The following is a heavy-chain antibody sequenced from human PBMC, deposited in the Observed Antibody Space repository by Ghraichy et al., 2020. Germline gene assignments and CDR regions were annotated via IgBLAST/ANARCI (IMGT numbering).Heavy chain of an antibody. CDR2: IYYSGST. CDR1: GGSISSGGYY. Sequence: SETLSLTCTVSGGSISSGGYYWSWIRQHPGKGLEWIGYIYYSGSTYYNPSLKSRVTISVDTSKNQFSLKLSSVTAADTAVYYCARDRPPYSNYEGDLWGQGTMVTVSS. J-gene: IGHJ3*01. D-gene: IGHD4-11*01. V-gene: IGHV4-31*03. CDR3: ARDRPPYSNYEGDL.